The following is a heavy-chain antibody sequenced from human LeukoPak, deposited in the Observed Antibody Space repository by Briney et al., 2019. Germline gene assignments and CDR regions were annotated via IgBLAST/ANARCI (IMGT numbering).Heavy chain of an antibody. Sequence: PSETLSLTCAVYGGSFSGYYWSWIRQSPGKGLEWIGEINHSGSTNYNPSLKSRVTISVDTSKNQFSLKLSSVTAADTAVYYCAREFAMIVVVITSGPFDYWGQGTLVTVSS. CDR1: GGSFSGYY. V-gene: IGHV4-34*01. J-gene: IGHJ4*02. CDR2: INHSGST. CDR3: AREFAMIVVVITSGPFDY. D-gene: IGHD3-22*01.